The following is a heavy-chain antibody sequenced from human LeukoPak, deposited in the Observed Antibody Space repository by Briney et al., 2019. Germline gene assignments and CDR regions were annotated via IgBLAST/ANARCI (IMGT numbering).Heavy chain of an antibody. V-gene: IGHV1-8*03. CDR1: GYTCTSYD. CDR2: MNPNSGNT. J-gene: IGHJ4*02. Sequence: ASVKVSCKASGYTCTSYDINWVRQATGQGLEWMGWMNPNSGNTGYAQKFQGRVTITRNTSISTAYMELSSLRSEDTAVYYCARSRPSLYYGDFEDWGQGTLVTVSS. CDR3: ARSRPSLYYGDFED. D-gene: IGHD4-17*01.